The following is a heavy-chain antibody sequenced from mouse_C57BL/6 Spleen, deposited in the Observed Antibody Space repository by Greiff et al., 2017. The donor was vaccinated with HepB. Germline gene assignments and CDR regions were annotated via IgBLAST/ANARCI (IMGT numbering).Heavy chain of an antibody. D-gene: IGHD1-1*01. CDR1: GYTFTDYN. CDR3: ATSPNYYYGSSYDAMDY. J-gene: IGHJ4*01. V-gene: IGHV1-18*01. CDR2: INPNNGGT. Sequence: VQLQQSGPELVKPGASVKIPCKASGYTFTDYNMDWVKQSHGKSLEWIGDINPNNGGTIYNQKFKGKATLTVDKSSSTAYMELRSLTSEDTAVYYCATSPNYYYGSSYDAMDYWGQGTSVTVSS.